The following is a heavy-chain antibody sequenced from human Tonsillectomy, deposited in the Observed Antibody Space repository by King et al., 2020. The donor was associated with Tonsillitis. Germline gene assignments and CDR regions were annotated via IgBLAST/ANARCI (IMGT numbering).Heavy chain of an antibody. CDR2: ISNSNM. D-gene: IGHD2-2*01. CDR3: ARDYPYDQSPFDY. V-gene: IGHV3-11*01. CDR1: GFTFSDYY. Sequence: QVQLVESGGGLVKPGGSLRLSCAASGFTFSDYYMSWIRQAPGKVLEWVSYISNSNMYYADSVKGRFTISRDNAKNSLYLQMNSLRAEDTAVYYCARDYPYDQSPFDYWGQGTLVTVSS. J-gene: IGHJ4*02.